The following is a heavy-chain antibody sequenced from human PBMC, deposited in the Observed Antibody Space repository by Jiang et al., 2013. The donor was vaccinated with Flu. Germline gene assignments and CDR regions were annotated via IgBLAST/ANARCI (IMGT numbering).Heavy chain of an antibody. CDR3: ATRGYSYGYGMDV. CDR1: EALQQLC. D-gene: IGHD5-18*01. Sequence: EVKKPGSSVKVSCKASEALQQLCYQLGATGPGQGLEWMGGIIPIFGTANYAQKFQGRVTITADESTSTAYMELSSLRSEDTAVYYCATRGYSYGYGMDVWGQGTTVTVSS. J-gene: IGHJ6*02. CDR2: IIPIFGTA. V-gene: IGHV1-69*01.